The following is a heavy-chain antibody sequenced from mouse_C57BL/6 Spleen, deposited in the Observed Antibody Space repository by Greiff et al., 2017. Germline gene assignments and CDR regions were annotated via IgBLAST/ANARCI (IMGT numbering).Heavy chain of an antibody. Sequence: EVMLVESGAELVRPGASVKLSCTASGFNIKDDYMHWVKQRPEQGLEWIGWIDPENGDTEYASKFQGKATITADTSSNTAYLQLSSLTSEDTAVYYCTTNDGYLFDYWGQGTTLTVSS. CDR3: TTNDGYLFDY. CDR1: GFNIKDDY. D-gene: IGHD2-3*01. CDR2: IDPENGDT. J-gene: IGHJ2*01. V-gene: IGHV14-4*01.